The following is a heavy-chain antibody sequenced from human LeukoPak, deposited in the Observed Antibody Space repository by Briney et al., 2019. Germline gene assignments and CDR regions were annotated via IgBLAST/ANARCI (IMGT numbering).Heavy chain of an antibody. J-gene: IGHJ5*02. Sequence: GASVKVSCKASGYTFTGYYMHWVRQAPGQGLEWMGWINPNSGGTNYAQKFQGRVTMTRDMSTSTVYMELSSLRSEDTAVYYCARTSGTLSWFDPWGQGTLVTVSS. CDR2: INPNSGGT. D-gene: IGHD3-10*01. V-gene: IGHV1-2*02. CDR1: GYTFTGYY. CDR3: ARTSGTLSWFDP.